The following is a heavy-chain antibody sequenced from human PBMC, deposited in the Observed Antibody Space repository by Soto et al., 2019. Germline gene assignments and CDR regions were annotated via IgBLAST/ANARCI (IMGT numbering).Heavy chain of an antibody. CDR2: INHDGSET. CDR3: ARSLLGPMAFDM. Sequence: GSLRLSCAASGFTFSSYVMTWVRQAPGKGLEWVANINHDGSETYYLDSVKGRFAISRDNAKNSLFLQMNSLRDEDTAIYYCARSLLGPMAFDMWGHGTLVTVSS. CDR1: GFTFSSYV. V-gene: IGHV3-7*03. J-gene: IGHJ3*02. D-gene: IGHD7-27*01.